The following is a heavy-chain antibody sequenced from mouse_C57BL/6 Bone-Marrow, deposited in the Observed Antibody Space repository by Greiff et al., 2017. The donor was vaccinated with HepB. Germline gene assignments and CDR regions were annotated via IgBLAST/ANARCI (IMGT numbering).Heavy chain of an antibody. CDR1: GYTFTSYW. Sequence: QVQLQQSGAELVKPGASVKMSCKASGYTFTSYWITWVKQRPGQGLEWIGDIYPGSGSPNYNEKFKSKATLTVDTSSSTAYMQLSSLTSEDSAVYYCAREYYYFDYWGQGTTLTVSS. D-gene: IGHD5-2*01. CDR3: AREYYYFDY. V-gene: IGHV1-55*01. J-gene: IGHJ2*01. CDR2: IYPGSGSP.